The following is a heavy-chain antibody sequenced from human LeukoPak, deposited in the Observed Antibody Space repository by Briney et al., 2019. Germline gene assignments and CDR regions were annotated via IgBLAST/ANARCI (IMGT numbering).Heavy chain of an antibody. J-gene: IGHJ3*02. CDR2: INSDGSST. CDR1: GFTFSNYW. V-gene: IGHV3-74*01. D-gene: IGHD5-18*01. Sequence: GGSLRLSCAASGFTFSNYWMHWVRQAPGKGLVWVSRINSDGSSTSYADSVKGRFTISRDNAKNTLYLQMNSLRAEDTAVYYCARNNRGYSYGNAFDIWGQGTMVTVSS. CDR3: ARNNRGYSYGNAFDI.